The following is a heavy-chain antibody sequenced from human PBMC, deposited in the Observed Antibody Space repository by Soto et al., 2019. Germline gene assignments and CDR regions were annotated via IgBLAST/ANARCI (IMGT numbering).Heavy chain of an antibody. V-gene: IGHV3-23*01. J-gene: IGHJ6*02. CDR2: ISGSGGST. CDR1: GFTFSSYA. D-gene: IGHD3-3*02. CDR3: AKGHISGPVYYYYGMDV. Sequence: GGSLRLSCAASGFTFSSYAMSWVRQAPGKGLEWVSAISGSGGSTYYADSVKGRFTISRDNSKNTLYLQMNSLRAEDTAVYYCAKGHISGPVYYYYGMDVWGQGTTVTVSS.